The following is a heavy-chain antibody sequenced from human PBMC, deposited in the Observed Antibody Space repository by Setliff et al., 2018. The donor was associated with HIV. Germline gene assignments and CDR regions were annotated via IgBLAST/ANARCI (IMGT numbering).Heavy chain of an antibody. CDR1: GGSFSGYY. CDR3: ASRIYYYDSSRVLREEGFDP. J-gene: IGHJ5*02. D-gene: IGHD3-22*01. Sequence: PSETLSLTCTVYGGSFSGYYWTWIRQPPGKGLEFIGEMNHRGVIKYLSSLKSRVTMAVDTSKKQFSLKLNSVTAADTAVYYCASRIYYYDSSRVLREEGFDPWGQGTLVTVSS. V-gene: IGHV4-34*01. CDR2: MNHRGVI.